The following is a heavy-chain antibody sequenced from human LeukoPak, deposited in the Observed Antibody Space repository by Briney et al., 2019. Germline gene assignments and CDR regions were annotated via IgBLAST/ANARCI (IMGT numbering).Heavy chain of an antibody. CDR1: GGSISSYY. CDR3: ARDLGYYDSSGTIFDY. Sequence: SETLSLTCTVSGGSISSYYWSWIRQPPGKGLEWIGYIYYSGSTNYNPSLKSRVTISVDTSKNQFSLKLSSVTAADTAVHYCARDLGYYDSSGTIFDYWGQGTLVTVSS. V-gene: IGHV4-59*01. CDR2: IYYSGST. J-gene: IGHJ4*02. D-gene: IGHD3-22*01.